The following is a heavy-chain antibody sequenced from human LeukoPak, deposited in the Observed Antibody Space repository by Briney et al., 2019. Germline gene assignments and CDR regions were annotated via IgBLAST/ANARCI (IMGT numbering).Heavy chain of an antibody. CDR3: TRGTDGLWDF. V-gene: IGHV3-23*01. CDR2: ISHSGATT. J-gene: IGHJ4*02. Sequence: QPGGSLRLSYAASGFTFSSYAMNWVRQAPGKGLEWVSAISHSGATTYYADSVKGRFTISRDNAKNSLYLQMNSLRAEDTAVYYCTRGTDGLWDFWGQGTLVTVSS. D-gene: IGHD2-8*01. CDR1: GFTFSSYA.